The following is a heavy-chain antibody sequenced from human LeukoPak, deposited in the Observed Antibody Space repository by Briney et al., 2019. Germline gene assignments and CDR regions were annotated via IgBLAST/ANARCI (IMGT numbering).Heavy chain of an antibody. J-gene: IGHJ4*02. D-gene: IGHD3-22*01. CDR2: ISGSGGST. CDR1: GFTFSSYA. Sequence: GGSLRLSCAASGFTFSSYAMSWVRQAPGKGLEWVSAISGSGGSTYYADSVKGRFTISRDNSKNTLYLQMNSLRAEDTAVYYCAKSRSAPPTYYYDSSGPFDYWGQGTLVTVSS. V-gene: IGHV3-23*01. CDR3: AKSRSAPPTYYYDSSGPFDY.